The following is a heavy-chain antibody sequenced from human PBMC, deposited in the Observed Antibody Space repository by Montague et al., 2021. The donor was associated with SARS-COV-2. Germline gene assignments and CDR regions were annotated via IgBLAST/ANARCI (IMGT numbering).Heavy chain of an antibody. D-gene: IGHD3-22*01. CDR1: GDSISSSSYD. V-gene: IGHV4-39*01. CDR3: ARRLDYWDSSGQRRHFDY. CDR2: ISYHGNT. J-gene: IGHJ4*01. Sequence: SETLSLTCTVSGDSISSSSYDWGWIRRPPGRGLEWIGHISYHGNTNYNPSLKSRVTISIDTSRNQFSLTVSSVTATATAIYYCARRLDYWDSSGQRRHFDYWGQGTLATVSS.